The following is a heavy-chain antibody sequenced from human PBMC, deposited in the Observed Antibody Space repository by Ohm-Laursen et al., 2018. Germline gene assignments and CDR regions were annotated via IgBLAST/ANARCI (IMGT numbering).Heavy chain of an antibody. CDR2: IWYDGTNK. Sequence: SLRLSCTASTLTFSNCGMHWVRQAPGKGLEWVADIWYDGTNKKYGDSVKGRFTISRDNSKKKLYLQMNSLRVEDTAAYYCARGSCTSSASAFDMWGQGTMVTVSS. CDR1: TLTFSNCG. V-gene: IGHV3-33*01. D-gene: IGHD2-2*01. J-gene: IGHJ3*02. CDR3: ARGSCTSSASAFDM.